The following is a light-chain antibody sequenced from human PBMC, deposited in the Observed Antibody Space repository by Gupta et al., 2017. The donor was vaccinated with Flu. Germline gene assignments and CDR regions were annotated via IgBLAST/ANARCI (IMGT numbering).Light chain of an antibody. CDR1: QSILYSPNNKNY. V-gene: IGKV4-1*01. CDR2: WAS. CDR3: QQYHNTTT. Sequence: DIVMTQSPDSLAVSLGERATINCKSSQSILYSPNNKNYLAWYQQKPVQPPKLLIYWASIREYGVPDRFSGSGSGTDFTLTSSSLQAEDVAIYYWQQYHNTTTFGGGTKVEIK. J-gene: IGKJ4*01.